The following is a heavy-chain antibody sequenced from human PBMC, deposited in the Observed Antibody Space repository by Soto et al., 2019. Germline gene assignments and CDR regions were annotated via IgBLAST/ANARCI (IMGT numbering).Heavy chain of an antibody. D-gene: IGHD3-10*01. CDR1: GGSISSYY. CDR3: ARERLVRGVRSFDY. J-gene: IGHJ4*02. V-gene: IGHV4-59*01. Sequence: QVQLQESGPGLVKPSETLSLTCTVSGGSISSYYWSWIRQPPGKGLEWIGYIYYSGSTNYNPSLKSRVTTSVDTSKNQFSLKLSSVTAADTAVYYCARERLVRGVRSFDYWGQGTLVTVSS. CDR2: IYYSGST.